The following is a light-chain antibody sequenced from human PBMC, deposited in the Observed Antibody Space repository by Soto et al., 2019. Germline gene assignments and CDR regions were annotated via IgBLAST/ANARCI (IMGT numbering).Light chain of an antibody. CDR3: QQYNNWPPIT. V-gene: IGKV1-5*01. J-gene: IGKJ5*01. Sequence: DIQMTQSPSTLSASVGDRVTITCRASENINTWLAWYQQKPGKAPNLLISDASSLESGVPSRFSGSGSGTEFTLTISSLQSEDFAVYYCQQYNNWPPITFGQGTRLEIK. CDR2: DAS. CDR1: ENINTW.